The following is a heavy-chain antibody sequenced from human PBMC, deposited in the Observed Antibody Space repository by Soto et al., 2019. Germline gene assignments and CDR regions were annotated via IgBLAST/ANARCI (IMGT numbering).Heavy chain of an antibody. J-gene: IGHJ2*01. CDR3: ARDYLPLCGCDCSIPFEGLFLDL. V-gene: IGHV3-33*01. D-gene: IGHD2-21*02. CDR2: IWYDGSNK. CDR1: GFTFSSYG. Sequence: QVQLVESGGGVVQPGRSLRLSCAASGFTFSSYGMHWVRQAPGKGLEWVAVIWYDGSNKYYADSVKGRFTISKDNSKHTLYLKMNSLRAEDTAVYYCARDYLPLCGCDCSIPFEGLFLDLWGRGTLVTVSS.